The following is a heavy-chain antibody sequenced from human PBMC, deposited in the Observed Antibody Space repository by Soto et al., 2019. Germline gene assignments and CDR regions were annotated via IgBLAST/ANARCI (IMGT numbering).Heavy chain of an antibody. CDR2: IGGLSGGT. D-gene: IGHD3-9*01. CDR3: AKGSILTESYHYYAMDV. V-gene: IGHV3-23*01. CDR1: GFTFSTYA. Sequence: EVQLLESGGGSVQPGGALRLSCVASGFTFSTYAMSWVRQAPGKGLEWGSGIGGLSGGTDYADSVKGRLTISRDNSKNPLYLQMNSLSAEETAVYFCAKGSILTESYHYYAMDVWGQGTTVTVSS. J-gene: IGHJ6*02.